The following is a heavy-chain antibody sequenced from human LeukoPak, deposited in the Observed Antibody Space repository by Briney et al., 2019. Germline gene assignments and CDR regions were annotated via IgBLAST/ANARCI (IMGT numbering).Heavy chain of an antibody. J-gene: IGHJ3*02. D-gene: IGHD2-21*01. CDR2: IYPGDSDT. CDR1: GYSFGNFW. Sequence: GESLKISCQGSGYSFGNFWIVWVRHMPGKGLEWMGIIYPGDSDTRYSPSFQGQVSMSADKSISTAYLQWSSLKASDTAMYYCASLRSYSDAFDIWGQGTMVTVSS. CDR3: ASLRSYSDAFDI. V-gene: IGHV5-51*01.